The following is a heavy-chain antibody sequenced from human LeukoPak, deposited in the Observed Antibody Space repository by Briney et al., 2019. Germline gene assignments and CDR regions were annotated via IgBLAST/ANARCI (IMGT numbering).Heavy chain of an antibody. Sequence: PSETLSLTCTVSGGSTSSYYWSWIRQPAGKGLEWIGRIYTSGSTNYNPSLKSRVTISVDTSKNQFSLKLSSVTAADTAVYYCARRYCSSTSCYENWFDPWGQGTLVTVSS. CDR1: GGSTSSYY. D-gene: IGHD2-2*01. V-gene: IGHV4-4*07. J-gene: IGHJ5*02. CDR2: IYTSGST. CDR3: ARRYCSSTSCYENWFDP.